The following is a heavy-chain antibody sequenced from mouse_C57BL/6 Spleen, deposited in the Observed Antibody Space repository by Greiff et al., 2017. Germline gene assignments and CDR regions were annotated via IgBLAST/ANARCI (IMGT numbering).Heavy chain of an antibody. CDR2: FHPYNDDT. V-gene: IGHV1-47*01. J-gene: IGHJ1*03. CDR3: ARGDYGSSYGWYFDV. CDR1: GYTFTTYP. D-gene: IGHD1-1*01. Sequence: QVQLKESGAELVKPGASVKMSCKASGYTFTTYPIEWMKQNHGKSLEWIGNFHPYNDDTKYNEKLKGKATLTVEKSSSTVYLELSRLTSDDSAVYYCARGDYGSSYGWYFDVWGTGTTVTVSS.